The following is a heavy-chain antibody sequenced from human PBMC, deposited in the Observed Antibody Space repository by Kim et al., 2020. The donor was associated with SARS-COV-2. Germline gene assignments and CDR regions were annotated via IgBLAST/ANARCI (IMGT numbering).Heavy chain of an antibody. J-gene: IGHJ4*02. CDR2: IYYSGST. V-gene: IGHV4-59*01. D-gene: IGHD3-9*01. CDR1: GGSISSYY. CDR3: AREGYDILTGYSAWDY. Sequence: SETLSLTCTVSGGSISSYYWSWIRQPPGKGLEWIGYIYYSGSTNYNPSLKSRVTISVDTSKNQFSLKLSSVTAADTAVYYCAREGYDILTGYSAWDYWGQGTLVTVSS.